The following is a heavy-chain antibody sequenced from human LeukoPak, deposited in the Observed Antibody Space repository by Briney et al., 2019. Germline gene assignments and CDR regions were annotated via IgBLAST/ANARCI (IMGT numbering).Heavy chain of an antibody. CDR2: INRSGST. CDR1: GGSFSGYY. Sequence: SETLSLTCAVYGGSFSGYYWSWIRQPPGKGLEWIGEINRSGSTNYNPSLKSRVTISVDTSKNQFSLKLSSGTAADTAVYYCARGLIRGYSYGYGFDYWGQGTLVTVSS. J-gene: IGHJ4*02. CDR3: ARGLIRGYSYGYGFDY. D-gene: IGHD5-18*01. V-gene: IGHV4-34*01.